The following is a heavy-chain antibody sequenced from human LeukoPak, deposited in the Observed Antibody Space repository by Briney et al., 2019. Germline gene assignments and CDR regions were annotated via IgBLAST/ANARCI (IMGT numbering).Heavy chain of an antibody. D-gene: IGHD5-18*01. Sequence: SVKVSCKVSGYTLTELSMHWVRQAPGQGLEWMGRIIPILGIANYAQKFQGRVTITADKSTSTAYMELSSLRSEDTAVYYCARVPDTAMVRDYWGQGTLVTVSS. V-gene: IGHV1-69*04. J-gene: IGHJ4*02. CDR2: IIPILGIA. CDR3: ARVPDTAMVRDY. CDR1: GYTLTELS.